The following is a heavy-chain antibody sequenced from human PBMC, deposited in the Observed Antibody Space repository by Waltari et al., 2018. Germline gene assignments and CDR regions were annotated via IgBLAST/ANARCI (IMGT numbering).Heavy chain of an antibody. Sequence: QLQLQESGPGLVKPSETLSLTCTVSGGSISSSSYYWGWIRQPPGKGLEWIGSIYYSGSTYYNPSLKSRVTISVDTCKNQFSLKLSSVTAADTAVYYCARCIADGFDPWGQGTLVTVSS. CDR2: IYYSGST. D-gene: IGHD6-13*01. CDR1: GGSISSSSYY. J-gene: IGHJ5*02. CDR3: ARCIADGFDP. V-gene: IGHV4-39*07.